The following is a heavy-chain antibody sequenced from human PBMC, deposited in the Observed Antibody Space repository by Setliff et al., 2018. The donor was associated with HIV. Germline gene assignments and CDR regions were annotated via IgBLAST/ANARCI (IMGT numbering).Heavy chain of an antibody. CDR3: ASRGYCSGGSCYIYYYYYGMDV. J-gene: IGHJ6*02. D-gene: IGHD2-15*01. V-gene: IGHV4-39*01. CDR1: GGSISSSSYY. CDR2: IYYSGST. Sequence: LSLTCTVSGGSISSSSYYWGWIRQPPGKGLEWIGSIYYSGSTYYNPSLKSRVTMSVDTSKNQFSLKLSSVTAADTAVYYCASRGYCSGGSCYIYYYYYGMDVWGQGTTVTVSS.